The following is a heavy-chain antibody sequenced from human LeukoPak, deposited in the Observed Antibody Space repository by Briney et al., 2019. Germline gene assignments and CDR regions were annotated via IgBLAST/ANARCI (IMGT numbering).Heavy chain of an antibody. Sequence: SENLSLTCAVYGGSFSGYYWSWIRQTPGKGLEWIGEINHSGSTNYNPSLKSRVTISVDTSKNQFSLKLSSVTAADTAVYYCARGGQWLRPFDYWGQGTLVTVSS. J-gene: IGHJ4*02. CDR1: GGSFSGYY. CDR2: INHSGST. CDR3: ARGGQWLRPFDY. D-gene: IGHD5-12*01. V-gene: IGHV4-34*01.